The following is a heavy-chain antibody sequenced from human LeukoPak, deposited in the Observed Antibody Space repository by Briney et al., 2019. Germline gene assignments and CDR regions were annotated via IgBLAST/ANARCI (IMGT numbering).Heavy chain of an antibody. D-gene: IGHD5-24*01. V-gene: IGHV1-2*02. CDR2: ITPSGGT. CDR3: ARDRYGDGFAHFDY. CDR1: GYTFTSYA. J-gene: IGHJ4*02. Sequence: ASVKVSCKACGYTFTSYAMHWVRQAPGQGLEWMGWITPSGGTNYPQKFQGRVAITRDTSITTAYMDLSRLTSDDTAVYYCARDRYGDGFAHFDYWGQGALVTVSS.